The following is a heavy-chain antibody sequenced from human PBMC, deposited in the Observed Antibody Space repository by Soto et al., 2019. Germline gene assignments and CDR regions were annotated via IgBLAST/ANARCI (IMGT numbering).Heavy chain of an antibody. V-gene: IGHV4-30-2*01. Sequence: SETLSLTCAVSGGSISSGGYSWSWIRQPPGKGLEWIGYIYHSGSTYYNPSLKSRVTISVDRSKNQFSLKLSSVTAADTAVYYCARGGRWLQIDYWGPGTLVTVSS. D-gene: IGHD3-16*01. CDR2: IYHSGST. CDR3: ARGGRWLQIDY. J-gene: IGHJ4*02. CDR1: GGSISSGGYS.